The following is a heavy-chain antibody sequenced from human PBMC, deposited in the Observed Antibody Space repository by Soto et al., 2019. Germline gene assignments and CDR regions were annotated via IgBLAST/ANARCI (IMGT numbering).Heavy chain of an antibody. CDR2: IYWDDDK. J-gene: IGHJ4*02. V-gene: IGHV2-5*02. CDR1: GFSLSTSGVG. CDR3: AHNLLLQFDY. D-gene: IGHD2-15*01. Sequence: QITLKESGPTLVKPTQTLTLTCTFSGFSLSTSGVGVGWIRQPPGKALEWLAIIYWDDDKRYSPSLKSRLTIPKDTSNNQVVLTMTNMAPVDTAIYYCAHNLLLQFDYWGQGTLVTVS.